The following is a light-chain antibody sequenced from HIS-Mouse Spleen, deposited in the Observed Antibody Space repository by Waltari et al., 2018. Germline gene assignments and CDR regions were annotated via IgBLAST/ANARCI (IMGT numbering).Light chain of an antibody. J-gene: IGKJ2*01. CDR3: QQRSNFFT. V-gene: IGKV3-11*01. CDR2: DAS. CDR1: QSVSSY. Sequence: EILLTQSPATLSLSPGERATLSCRASQSVSSYLAWYQQKPGQAPRLLIYDASNRATGIPARFSGSGSRTDFTLTISSLEPEDFAVYYCQQRSNFFTFGQGTKLEIK.